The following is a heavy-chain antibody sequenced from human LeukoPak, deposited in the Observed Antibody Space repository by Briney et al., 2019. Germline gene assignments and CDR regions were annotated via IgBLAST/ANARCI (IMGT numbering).Heavy chain of an antibody. CDR1: GITFSSYS. V-gene: IGHV3-21*01. CDR3: ARVDYDSSGYYLNFDY. J-gene: IGHJ4*02. D-gene: IGHD3-22*01. Sequence: PGGSLRLSCAASGITFSSYSMNWVRQAPGKGLEWVSSISSSSSYIYYADSVKGRFTISRDNAKNSLYLQMNSLRAEDTAVYYCARVDYDSSGYYLNFDYWGQGTLVTVSS. CDR2: ISSSSSYI.